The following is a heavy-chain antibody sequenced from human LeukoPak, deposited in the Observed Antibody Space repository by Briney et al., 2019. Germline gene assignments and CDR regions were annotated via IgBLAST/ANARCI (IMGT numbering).Heavy chain of an antibody. CDR1: GFTFSSYG. CDR2: ISYDGSNK. J-gene: IGHJ6*02. V-gene: IGHV3-30*18. D-gene: IGHD6-13*01. CDR3: AKILGIAAPYYYGMDV. Sequence: GGSLRLSCAASGFTFSSYGMHWVRQASGKGQEWVAVISYDGSNKYYADSVKGRFTISRDNSKNTLYLQMNSLRAEDTAVYYRAKILGIAAPYYYGMDVWGQGTTVTVSS.